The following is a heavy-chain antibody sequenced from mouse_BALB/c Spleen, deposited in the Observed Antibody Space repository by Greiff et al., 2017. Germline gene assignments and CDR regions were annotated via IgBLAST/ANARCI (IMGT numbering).Heavy chain of an antibody. CDR2: IYPGDGST. CDR1: GYTFTSYY. D-gene: IGHD2-2*01. V-gene: IGHV1S56*01. Sequence: QVQLQQSGPELVKPGASVKMSCKASGYTFTSYYIHWVKQRPGQGLEWIGWIYPGDGSTKYNEKFKGKTTLTADKSSSTAYMLLSSLTSEDSAIYFCARGDLLWLRRDPLYAMDYWGQGTSVTVSS. J-gene: IGHJ4*01. CDR3: ARGDLLWLRRDPLYAMDY.